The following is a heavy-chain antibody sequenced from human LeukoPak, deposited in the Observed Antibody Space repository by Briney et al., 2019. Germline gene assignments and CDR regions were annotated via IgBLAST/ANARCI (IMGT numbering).Heavy chain of an antibody. J-gene: IGHJ4*02. D-gene: IGHD3-10*01. Sequence: GESLKISWKGSGYSFTSYWIGWGRQMPGKGLEWMGIIYPGDSDTRYSPSFQGQVTISDAKSISTAYLQWSSLKASDTAMYYCARLGRDYYGSGSYYSPFDYWGQGTLVTVSS. CDR2: IYPGDSDT. CDR3: ARLGRDYYGSGSYYSPFDY. CDR1: GYSFTSYW. V-gene: IGHV5-51*01.